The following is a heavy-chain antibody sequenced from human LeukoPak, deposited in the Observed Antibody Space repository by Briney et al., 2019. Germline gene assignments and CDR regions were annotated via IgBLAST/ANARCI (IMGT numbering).Heavy chain of an antibody. D-gene: IGHD6-19*01. J-gene: IGHJ4*02. CDR1: GYTFTSYA. V-gene: IGHV1-3*01. CDR2: INAGNGNT. CDR3: ARSIGYSSDSDGGYYFDY. Sequence: ASVKVSCKASGYTFTSYAMHWVRQAPGQRLEWMGWINAGNGNTKYSQKFQGRVTITRDTSASTAYMELSSLRSEDTALYYCARSIGYSSDSDGGYYFDYWGQGTLVTISS.